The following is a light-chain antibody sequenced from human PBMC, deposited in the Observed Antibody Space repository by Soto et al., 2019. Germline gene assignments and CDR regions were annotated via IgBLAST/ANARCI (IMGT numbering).Light chain of an antibody. CDR2: QVS. Sequence: VLTQTPLSSPVTLGQPASISCRSTQSLVYSDGNTYLSWLQQRPGQPPRLLIYQVSNRFSGVPDRLSGSGAGTDFTLKISRVEAEDVGVYSCIQFSHFPRTFGQGTKVDI. CDR1: QSLVYSDGNTY. V-gene: IGKV2-24*01. CDR3: IQFSHFPRT. J-gene: IGKJ1*01.